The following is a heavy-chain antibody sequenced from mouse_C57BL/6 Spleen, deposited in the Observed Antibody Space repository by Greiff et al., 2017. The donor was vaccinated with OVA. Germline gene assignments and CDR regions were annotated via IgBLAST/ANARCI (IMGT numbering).Heavy chain of an antibody. CDR1: GYAFSSYW. CDR2: IYPGDGDT. Sequence: VHLVESGAELVKPGASVKISCKASGYAFSSYWMNWVKQRPGKGLEWIGQIYPGDGDTNYNGKFKGKATLTADKSSSTAYMQLSSLTSEDSAVYFCARVENYFFDYWGQGTTLTVSS. J-gene: IGHJ2*01. CDR3: ARVENYFFDY. V-gene: IGHV1-80*01. D-gene: IGHD1-1*02.